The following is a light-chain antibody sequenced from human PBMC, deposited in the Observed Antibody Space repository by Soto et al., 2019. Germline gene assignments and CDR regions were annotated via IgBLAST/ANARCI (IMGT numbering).Light chain of an antibody. CDR1: ETITNND. CDR3: HHYDSLPHT. Sequence: EIVLMQYTDILSLSPGERATVSCRASETITNNDLAWYQQKPGQAPRLLLYGASTRPTGIPDRFSGSGSGTDFTLTISRLAPEDFAVYYCHHYDSLPHTFGHGTKLVS. V-gene: IGKV3-20*01. CDR2: GAS. J-gene: IGKJ2*01.